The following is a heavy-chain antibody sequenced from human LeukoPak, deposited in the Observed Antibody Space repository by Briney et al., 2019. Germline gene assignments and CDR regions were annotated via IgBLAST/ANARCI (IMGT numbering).Heavy chain of an antibody. CDR1: GGTFSTYA. CDR2: MNPNSGDT. V-gene: IGHV1-8*02. CDR3: ARPPRGRGGYDSSGYGTIH. J-gene: IGHJ4*02. Sequence: ASVKVSCKASGGTFSTYAISWVRQATGQGLEWMGYMNPNSGDTGYAQKFQGRITMTRDTSISTAYMELSSLRFEDTAVYYCARPPRGRGGYDSSGYGTIHWGQGALVTVSS. D-gene: IGHD3-22*01.